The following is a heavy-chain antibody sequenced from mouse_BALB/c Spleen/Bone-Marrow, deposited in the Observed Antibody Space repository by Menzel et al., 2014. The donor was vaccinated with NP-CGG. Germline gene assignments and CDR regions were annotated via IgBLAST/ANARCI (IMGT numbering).Heavy chain of an antibody. CDR1: GFDFSRYW. CDR2: INPDSGTI. J-gene: IGHJ2*01. Sequence: EVKVEESGGGLVQPGGSLKLSCAASGFDFSRYWMSWVRQAPGKGLEWIGEINPDSGTINYTPSLKDKFIISRDNAKNTLYLQMSKVRSEDTALYYCARPGGYYVGYFDYWGQGTTLTVSS. CDR3: ARPGGYYVGYFDY. V-gene: IGHV4-1*02. D-gene: IGHD2-3*01.